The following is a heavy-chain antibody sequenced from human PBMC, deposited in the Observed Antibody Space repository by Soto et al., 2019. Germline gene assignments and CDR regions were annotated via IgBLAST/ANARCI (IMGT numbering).Heavy chain of an antibody. Sequence: QVRLQQWGAGLLKPSETLPLTCAIYGGSFSDYYWSWIRQPPGKGLEWIGEINHSGSTNYNPSLKSRVTTSVATYKKQFSLRLTSVTAADTAVYYCAREVPSRYFDLWGRGTPVTVSS. V-gene: IGHV4-34*01. CDR1: GGSFSDYY. J-gene: IGHJ2*01. CDR3: AREVPSRYFDL. D-gene: IGHD3-10*01. CDR2: INHSGST.